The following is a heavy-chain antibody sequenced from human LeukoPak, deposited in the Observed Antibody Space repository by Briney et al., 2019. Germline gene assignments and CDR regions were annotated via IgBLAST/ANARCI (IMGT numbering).Heavy chain of an antibody. Sequence: PETLSLTCTVSGNFISSGFYWVWLRQTPGKGLQWIGSLYSTGTTYYNPSLAGRVTVSTDSSKNQLSLKLRSVTAADTAVYYCAGQWAVANTRRFAIWGQGSRVTVSS. J-gene: IGHJ3*02. V-gene: IGHV4-38-2*02. CDR2: LYSTGTT. CDR3: AGQWAVANTRRFAI. D-gene: IGHD6-19*01. CDR1: GNFISSGFY.